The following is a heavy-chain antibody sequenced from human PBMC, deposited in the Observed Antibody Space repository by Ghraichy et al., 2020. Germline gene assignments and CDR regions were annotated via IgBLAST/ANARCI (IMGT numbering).Heavy chain of an antibody. CDR1: GFTFISSA. Sequence: GGSLRLSCAVSGFTFISSAMSWVRQAPGKGLEWVSEISGSGGTTYYADSVKGRFTISRDNSKNTLYLQMNSLRVEDTAVYYCVKDIRWSGSLEWYGWFDPWGQGPRVTVSP. J-gene: IGHJ5*02. V-gene: IGHV3-23*01. CDR2: ISGSGGTT. D-gene: IGHD3-3*01. CDR3: VKDIRWSGSLEWYGWFDP.